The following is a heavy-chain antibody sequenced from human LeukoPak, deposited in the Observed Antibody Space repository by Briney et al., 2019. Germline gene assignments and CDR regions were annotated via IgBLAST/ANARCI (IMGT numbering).Heavy chain of an antibody. V-gene: IGHV4-38-2*02. J-gene: IGHJ3*01. CDR3: VRPDDNSFDF. CDR2: IYETGST. Sequence: SGTLSLTCTVSGYSISSGYYWGWIRQPPGRGLEWIGNIYETGSTNYNPSLKSRVTISVDTSKNQFSLKLSSVTAADTAVYYCVRPDDNSFDFWGQGTMVTVSS. D-gene: IGHD3-9*01. CDR1: GYSISSGYY.